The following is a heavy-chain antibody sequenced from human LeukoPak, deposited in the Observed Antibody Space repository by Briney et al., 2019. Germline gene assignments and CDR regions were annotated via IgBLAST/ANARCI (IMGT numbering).Heavy chain of an antibody. CDR3: ARDGRYYYDSSAYYGIDAFDI. D-gene: IGHD3-22*01. CDR2: INHSGST. J-gene: IGHJ3*02. Sequence: SETLSLTCAVYGGSFSGYYWSWIRQPPGKGLEWIGEINHSGSTNYNPSLKSRVTISVDTSKNQFSLKLSSVTAADTAVYYCARDGRYYYDSSAYYGIDAFDIWGQGTMVTVSS. V-gene: IGHV4-34*01. CDR1: GGSFSGYY.